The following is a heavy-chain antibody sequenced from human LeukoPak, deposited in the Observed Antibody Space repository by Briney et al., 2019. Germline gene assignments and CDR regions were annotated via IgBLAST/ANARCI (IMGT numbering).Heavy chain of an antibody. V-gene: IGHV3-30*18. CDR2: ISYDGSNR. Sequence: GGSLRLSCAASGFTFSSYGMHWVRQAPGKGLEWVAVISYDGSNRYYADSVKGRFTISRDNSKNTLYLQMNSLRAEDTAVYYCAKDADSSGWYYTFFDYWGQGTLVTVSS. CDR3: AKDADSSGWYYTFFDY. D-gene: IGHD6-19*01. J-gene: IGHJ4*02. CDR1: GFTFSSYG.